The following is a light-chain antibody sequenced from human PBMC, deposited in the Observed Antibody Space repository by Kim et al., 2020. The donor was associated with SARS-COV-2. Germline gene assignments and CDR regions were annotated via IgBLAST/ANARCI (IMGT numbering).Light chain of an antibody. Sequence: IQLTQSPSSLSASVGNRVSITCRASQGIDDNLAWYQQKPGKAPKLLIYIASALQSGVPSRFSGSGSGTNFSLTISSLQPEDFATYYCQRGHSYPLTLGQGTRLEIK. CDR2: IAS. CDR1: QGIDDN. CDR3: QRGHSYPLT. J-gene: IGKJ5*01. V-gene: IGKV1-9*01.